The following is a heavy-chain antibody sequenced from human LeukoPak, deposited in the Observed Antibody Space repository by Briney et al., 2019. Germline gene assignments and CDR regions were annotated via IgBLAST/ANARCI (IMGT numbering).Heavy chain of an antibody. D-gene: IGHD2-2*01. CDR1: GFTFSSYA. CDR3: AKILGYCSSTSCSSIDY. Sequence: PGGSLRLSCAASGFTFSSYAMSWVRQAPGKGLEWVSAISGSGGSTYYADSVKGRFTISRDNSKNTLYLQMNSLRAEDTAVYYCAKILGYCSSTSCSSIDYWGQGTLVTVSS. J-gene: IGHJ4*02. V-gene: IGHV3-23*01. CDR2: ISGSGGST.